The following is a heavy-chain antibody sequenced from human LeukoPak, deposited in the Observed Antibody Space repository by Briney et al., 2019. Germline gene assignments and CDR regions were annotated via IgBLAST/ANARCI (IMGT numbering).Heavy chain of an antibody. CDR2: IYDSGST. J-gene: IGHJ6*03. CDR1: GGSISSYY. D-gene: IGHD3-16*01. CDR3: ARDLYVYMDV. V-gene: IGHV4-59*12. Sequence: SETLSLTCTVSGGSISSYYWSWIPQPPGKGLEWIATIYDSGSTTYNPSLKSRVTRSEDTSKNQFSLKLSSVTAADTAVYYCARDLYVYMDVWGKGTTVTVSS.